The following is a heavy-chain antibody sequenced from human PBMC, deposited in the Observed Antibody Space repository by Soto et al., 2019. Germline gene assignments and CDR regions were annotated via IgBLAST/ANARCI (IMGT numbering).Heavy chain of an antibody. J-gene: IGHJ4*02. CDR1: GGTFSSYT. Sequence: ASVKVSCKASGGTFSSYTISWVRQAPGQGLEWMGRISPNHGNTNYAQSVQGRVTITTDTSTSTAYMEIRSLRFDDTAVYYCARDQSSGVFDYWGQGTLVTVSS. V-gene: IGHV1-18*01. D-gene: IGHD3-22*01. CDR2: ISPNHGNT. CDR3: ARDQSSGVFDY.